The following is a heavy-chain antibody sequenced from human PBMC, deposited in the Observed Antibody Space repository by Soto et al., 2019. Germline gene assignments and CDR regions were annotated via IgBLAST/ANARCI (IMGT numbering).Heavy chain of an antibody. V-gene: IGHV3-7*01. CDR1: GFTFSSYW. J-gene: IGHJ6*03. Sequence: PGGSLRLSCAASGFTFSSYWMSWVRQAPGKGLEWVANIKQDGSEKYYVDSVKGRFTISRDNAKNSLYLQMNSLRAEDTAVYYCARPLSEYFDWLFGFYMDVWGKGTTVTVSS. D-gene: IGHD3-9*01. CDR3: ARPLSEYFDWLFGFYMDV. CDR2: IKQDGSEK.